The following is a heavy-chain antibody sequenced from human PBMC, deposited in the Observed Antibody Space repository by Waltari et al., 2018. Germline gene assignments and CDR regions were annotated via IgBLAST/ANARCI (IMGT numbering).Heavy chain of an antibody. D-gene: IGHD3-22*01. CDR2: MRCSTRYI. CDR1: GFSFSTYT. V-gene: IGHV3-21*01. CDR3: SRETSSAPNSLDS. Sequence: EVQLVESGGGLVKPGGSLRLSCEASGFSFSTYTINWVRQAPGKGLGWVCSMRCSTRYIRYADSVEGRFTIARDNAKKALYLQMNSLRGEDTAVYYCSRETSSAPNSLDSWGQGTLVTVSS. J-gene: IGHJ4*02.